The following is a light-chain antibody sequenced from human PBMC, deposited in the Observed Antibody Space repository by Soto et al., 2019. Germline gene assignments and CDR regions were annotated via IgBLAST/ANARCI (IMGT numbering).Light chain of an antibody. CDR2: DVS. CDR1: SSDVGGYNY. CDR3: CSYAGSYIPYV. J-gene: IGLJ1*01. Sequence: QSVLTQPRSVSGSPGQSVTISCTGTSSDVGGYNYVSWYQQHPGKAPKLTIYDVSKRPSGVPDRFSGSKSGNMASLTISGLQAEDEADYYCCSYAGSYIPYVFGTGTKVTVL. V-gene: IGLV2-11*01.